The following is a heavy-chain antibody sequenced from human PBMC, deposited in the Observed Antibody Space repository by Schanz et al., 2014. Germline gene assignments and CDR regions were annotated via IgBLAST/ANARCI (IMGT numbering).Heavy chain of an antibody. CDR1: GFTFDDYT. CDR2: MSWNAGSL. D-gene: IGHD1-7*01. J-gene: IGHJ4*02. Sequence: EVQLVESGGVVVQPGGSLRLSCAGSGFTFDDYTMHWVRQPPGKGLEWVSGMSWNAGSLGYGDSVKGRFTISRDNAENTLYLQMNSLRVEDTAVYYCAMGGYQLHQWGQGTLVTVSS. V-gene: IGHV3-9*01. CDR3: AMGGYQLHQ.